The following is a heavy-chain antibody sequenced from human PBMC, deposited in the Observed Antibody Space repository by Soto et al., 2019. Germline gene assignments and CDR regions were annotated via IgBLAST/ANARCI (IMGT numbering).Heavy chain of an antibody. J-gene: IGHJ4*02. D-gene: IGHD1-26*01. CDR1: GFTFSSYS. CDR3: ARGGGNIDY. Sequence: EVQLVESGGGLVKPGGSLRLSCAASGFTFSSYSMNWVRQAPGKGLEWVSSINSSSRYIYYADSVKGRFNISRDNAKNSVYLQMNSLRAEDTAVYYCARGGGNIDYWGQGPLVSVSS. CDR2: INSSSRYI. V-gene: IGHV3-21*01.